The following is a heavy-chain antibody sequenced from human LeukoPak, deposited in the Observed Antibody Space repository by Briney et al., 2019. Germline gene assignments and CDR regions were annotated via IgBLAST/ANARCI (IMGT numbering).Heavy chain of an antibody. CDR1: GFTFSTFW. Sequence: GSLRLSCAASGFTFSTFWMHWVRQAPGKGLVWVSRIYIDGSSTNYADSAKGRFTISRDNAKNTLYLQMNSLRAEDTAVYYCARGASARQDYWGQGTLVTVSS. D-gene: IGHD2-2*01. CDR2: IYIDGSST. V-gene: IGHV3-74*01. CDR3: ARGASARQDY. J-gene: IGHJ4*02.